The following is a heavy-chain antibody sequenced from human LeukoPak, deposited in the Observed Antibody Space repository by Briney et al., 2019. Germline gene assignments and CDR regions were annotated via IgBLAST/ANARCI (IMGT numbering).Heavy chain of an antibody. Sequence: ASVKVSCKASGYTFTGYYMHWVRQAPGQGLEWMGWTNPNSGGTNYAQKFQGRVTMTRDTSISTAYMELSRLRSDDTAVYYCARSRRTTGYSTSFDPWGQGTLVTVSS. CDR1: GYTFTGYY. J-gene: IGHJ5*02. D-gene: IGHD6-13*01. CDR3: ARSRRTTGYSTSFDP. CDR2: TNPNSGGT. V-gene: IGHV1-2*02.